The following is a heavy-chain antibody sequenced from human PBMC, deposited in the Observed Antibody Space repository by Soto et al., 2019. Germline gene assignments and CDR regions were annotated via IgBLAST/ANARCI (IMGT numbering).Heavy chain of an antibody. CDR3: ARHSPDTRDYGDYVLGVLDP. CDR1: GYSFTSYW. J-gene: IGHJ5*02. Sequence: GESLKISCKGSGYSFTSYWIGWVRQMPGKGLEWMGIIYPGDSETRYSPSFQGQVTLSADTSFSTVDLQWSSLKASETAMYYCARHSPDTRDYGDYVLGVLDPWGQGTLVTVSS. D-gene: IGHD4-17*01. V-gene: IGHV5-51*01. CDR2: IYPGDSET.